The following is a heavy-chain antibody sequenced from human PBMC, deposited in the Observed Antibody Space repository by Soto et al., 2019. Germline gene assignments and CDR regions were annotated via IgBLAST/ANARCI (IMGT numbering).Heavy chain of an antibody. V-gene: IGHV3-74*01. CDR2: VKSDGTIT. Sequence: GGSLRLSCAASGFTFSGYWMHWVRQAPGQGLVWVSRVKSDGTITSYADSVRGRFTISRDNAKNTLYLQMNSLRAEDTAVYYCARDPHYFYDSTGYYDYWGQGTLVTVSS. CDR1: GFTFSGYW. D-gene: IGHD3-22*01. J-gene: IGHJ4*02. CDR3: ARDPHYFYDSTGYYDY.